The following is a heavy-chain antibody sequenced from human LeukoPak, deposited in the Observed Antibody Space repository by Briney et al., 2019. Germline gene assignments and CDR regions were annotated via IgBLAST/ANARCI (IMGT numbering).Heavy chain of an antibody. CDR2: INHSGST. Sequence: SETLSLTCAVYGGSFSGYYWSWIRQPPGKGLEWIGEINHSGSTNYNPSLKSRVTISVDTSKNQFSLKLSSVTAADTAVYYCARGRVATIRFPNPYYYFDYWGQGTLVTVSS. D-gene: IGHD5-12*01. V-gene: IGHV4-34*01. CDR1: GGSFSGYY. CDR3: ARGRVATIRFPNPYYYFDY. J-gene: IGHJ4*02.